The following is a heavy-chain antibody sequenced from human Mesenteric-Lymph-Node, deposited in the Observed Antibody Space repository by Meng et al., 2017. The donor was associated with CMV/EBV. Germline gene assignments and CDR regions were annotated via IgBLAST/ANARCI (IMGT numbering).Heavy chain of an antibody. V-gene: IGHV1-2*04. CDR3: ARGGKVWTTVTTAWFDP. CDR1: YTFTGYY. J-gene: IGHJ5*02. CDR2: LHPHSGGT. Sequence: YTFTGYYMHWVRRAPGQGLGWMRWLHPHSGGTNSAQKFQGWVTMTRDTSISTAYMGLSRLRSDDAAVYYCARGGKVWTTVTTAWFDPWGQGTLVTSPQ. D-gene: IGHD4-17*01.